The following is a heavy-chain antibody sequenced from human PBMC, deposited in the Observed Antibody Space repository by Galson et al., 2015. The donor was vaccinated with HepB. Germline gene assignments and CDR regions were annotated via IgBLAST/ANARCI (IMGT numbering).Heavy chain of an antibody. V-gene: IGHV4-61*02. CDR2: IHASGST. J-gene: IGHJ6*02. D-gene: IGHD1-7*01. Sequence: TLSLTCSVSGGSISSGSYYWTWIRQPAGKRLEWIGRIHASGSTNYHPSLKSRVTISGDTSKNQFFLKLSSVTAADTAVYYCSRDRNYVSYFHYGMDVWGQGTTVTVSS. CDR1: GGSISSGSYY. CDR3: SRDRNYVSYFHYGMDV.